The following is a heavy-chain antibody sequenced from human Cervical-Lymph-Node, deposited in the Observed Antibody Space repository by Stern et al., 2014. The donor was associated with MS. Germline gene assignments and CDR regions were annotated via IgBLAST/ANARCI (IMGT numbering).Heavy chain of an antibody. Sequence: MQLVQSGGGLVKPGGSLRLSCAASGFTFSSYSMNWVRQAPGKGLEWVSSISSSSSYIYYADSVKGRFTISRDNAKNSLYLQMNSLRAEDTAVYYCARDYEWVTIFGVVTALDYWGQGTLVTVSS. D-gene: IGHD3-3*01. CDR2: ISSSSSYI. CDR3: ARDYEWVTIFGVVTALDY. J-gene: IGHJ4*02. CDR1: GFTFSSYS. V-gene: IGHV3-21*01.